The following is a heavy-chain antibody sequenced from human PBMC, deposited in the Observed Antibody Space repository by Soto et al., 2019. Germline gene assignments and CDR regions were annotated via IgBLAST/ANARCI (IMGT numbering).Heavy chain of an antibody. D-gene: IGHD6-13*01. J-gene: IGHJ6*02. CDR1: GFNFSSYG. CDR3: AREAAAGILFYYGMDV. Sequence: QVQLVESGGGVVQPGRSLRLSCAASGFNFSSYGMHWVRQAPGKGLEWVAVIWYDGSNKYYADSVKGRFTISRDNSKNTLYLQMNSLRAEDTAVYYCAREAAAGILFYYGMDVWGQGTTVTVSS. CDR2: IWYDGSNK. V-gene: IGHV3-33*01.